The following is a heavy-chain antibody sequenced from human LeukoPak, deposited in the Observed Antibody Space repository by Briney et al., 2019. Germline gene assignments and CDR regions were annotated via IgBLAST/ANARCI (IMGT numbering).Heavy chain of an antibody. CDR1: GFTFSTYA. Sequence: GRSLRLSCAASGFTFSTYAMHWVRQAPGKGLEWVAVISYDGSNKYYADSVKGRFTISRDNSKNTLYLQMNSLRAEDTALHYCAKASGSYDAFDIWGQGTMVTVSS. D-gene: IGHD3-10*01. CDR3: AKASGSYDAFDI. CDR2: ISYDGSNK. V-gene: IGHV3-30-3*01. J-gene: IGHJ3*02.